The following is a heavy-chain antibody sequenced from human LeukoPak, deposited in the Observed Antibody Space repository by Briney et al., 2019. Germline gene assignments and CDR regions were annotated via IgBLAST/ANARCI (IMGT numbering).Heavy chain of an antibody. J-gene: IGHJ4*02. CDR3: AKGSWFGELFGYFDY. CDR1: GFTFSSYA. V-gene: IGHV3-23*01. Sequence: GRSLRLSCVASGFTFSSYAMSWVRQAPGKGLEWVSAISGSGGSTYYADSVKGRLTISRDNSKNTLYLQMNSLRAEDTAVYYCAKGSWFGELFGYFDYWGQGTQVTVSS. D-gene: IGHD3-10*01. CDR2: ISGSGGST.